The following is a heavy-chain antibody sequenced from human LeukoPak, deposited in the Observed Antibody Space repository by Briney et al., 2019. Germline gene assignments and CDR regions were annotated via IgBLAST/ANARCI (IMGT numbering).Heavy chain of an antibody. V-gene: IGHV3-66*01. CDR3: ARAPMVRANVVDY. CDR1: GFTVSSNY. CDR2: IYSAGTT. Sequence: GGSLRLSCVVSGFTVSSNYMSWVRQAPGKGLEWVSIIYSAGTTYYADSVKGRFTISRDNSKNTLYLQMNSLRAEDTAVYYCARAPMVRANVVDYWGQGTLVTVSS. D-gene: IGHD4/OR15-4a*01. J-gene: IGHJ4*02.